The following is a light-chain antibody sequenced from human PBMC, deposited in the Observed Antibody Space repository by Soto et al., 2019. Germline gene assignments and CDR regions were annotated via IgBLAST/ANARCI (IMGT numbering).Light chain of an antibody. CDR3: QHYNSYSEA. CDR2: KAS. J-gene: IGKJ1*01. V-gene: IGKV1-5*03. Sequence: DIQVTQSPSTLSGSVGDRVSITCRASQTISSWLDWYQQKPGKAPKLLIYKASTLKSGVPSRFSGSGSGTEFPLTISSLQPDDFATYYCQHYNSYSEAFGQGTKVDIK. CDR1: QTISSW.